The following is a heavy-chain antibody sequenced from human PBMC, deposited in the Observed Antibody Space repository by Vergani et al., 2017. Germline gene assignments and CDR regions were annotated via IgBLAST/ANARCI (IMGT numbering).Heavy chain of an antibody. CDR3: AIHTTYTDS. D-gene: IGHD1-1*01. CDR2: IYPADSDT. V-gene: IGHV5-51*01. CDR1: EYSFGNYW. Sequence: EVELVQSGPEMRKPGESLKISCKRSEYSFGNYWIGWVRQMPGKGLEWRGIIYPADSDTRYSPSFQGQVTISADKSISTAFLQWDSLKASDTALYYCAIHTTYTDSWGQGTLVTVSS. J-gene: IGHJ4*02.